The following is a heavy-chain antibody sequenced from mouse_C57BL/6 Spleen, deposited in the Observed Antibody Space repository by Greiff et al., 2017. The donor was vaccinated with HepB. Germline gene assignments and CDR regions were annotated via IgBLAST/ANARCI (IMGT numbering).Heavy chain of an antibody. D-gene: IGHD1-2*01. CDR1: GYAFSSYW. J-gene: IGHJ2*01. Sequence: VKLQQSGAELVKPGASVKISCKASGYAFSSYWMNWVKQRPGKGLEWIGQIYPGDGDTNYNGKFKGKATLTADKSSSTAYMQLSSLTSEDSAVYFCARGATASYYFDYWGQGTTLTVSS. CDR2: IYPGDGDT. CDR3: ARGATASYYFDY. V-gene: IGHV1-80*01.